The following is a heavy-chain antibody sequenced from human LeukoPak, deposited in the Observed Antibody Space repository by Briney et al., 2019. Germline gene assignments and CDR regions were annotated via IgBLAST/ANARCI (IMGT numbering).Heavy chain of an antibody. CDR1: GFTFSSHS. J-gene: IGHJ4*02. CDR2: ISSGGRYI. Sequence: GGSLRLPCAASGFTFSSHSMNWVRQAPGKGLEWVSSISSGGRYINYADSVRGRFTISRDNAKNSLYLQMNGLRAEDTAVYYCARGPYCGGDCYQYYFDYWGQGTLVIVSS. D-gene: IGHD2-21*02. V-gene: IGHV3-21*01. CDR3: ARGPYCGGDCYQYYFDY.